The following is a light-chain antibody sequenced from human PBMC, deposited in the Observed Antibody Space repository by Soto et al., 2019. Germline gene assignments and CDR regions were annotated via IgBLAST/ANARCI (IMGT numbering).Light chain of an antibody. CDR2: DVS. CDR1: SSDVGGYNY. V-gene: IGLV2-14*01. J-gene: IGLJ1*01. Sequence: QSALTQPASVSGSPGQSITISCTGTSSDVGGYNYVSWYQQHPGKAPKLMIYDVSNRPSGVSNRFSGSKSGNTASLTISGLQAEDEADYYCSSYTRSSFYAFGTGTKLTVL. CDR3: SSYTRSSFYA.